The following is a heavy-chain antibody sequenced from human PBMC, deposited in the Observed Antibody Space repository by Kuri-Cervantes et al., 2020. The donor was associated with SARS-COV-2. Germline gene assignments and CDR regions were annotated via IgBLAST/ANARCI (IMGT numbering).Heavy chain of an antibody. V-gene: IGHV4-4*07. CDR3: ARDPGPHTIFGVVDYYYYMDV. CDR2: IYTSGST. CDR1: GGSISSYY. D-gene: IGHD3-3*01. Sequence: SETLSLTCTVSGGSISSYYWSWSRQPAGKGLEWIGRIYTSGSTNYNPSLKSRVTMSVDTSKNQFSLKLSSVTAADTAVYYCARDPGPHTIFGVVDYYYYMDVWGKGTTVTVSS. J-gene: IGHJ6*03.